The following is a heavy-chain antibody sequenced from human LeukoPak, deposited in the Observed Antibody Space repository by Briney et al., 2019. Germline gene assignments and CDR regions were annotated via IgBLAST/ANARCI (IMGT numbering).Heavy chain of an antibody. CDR2: ISYDGSNK. J-gene: IGHJ6*03. Sequence: GGSLRLSCAASRFTFSSYGMHWVRQAPGKGLEWVAVISYDGSNKYYADSVKGRFTISRDNSKNTLYLQMGSLRAEDMAVYYCASSGSSRGAYYYYMDVWGKGTTVTISS. CDR3: ASSGSSRGAYYYYMDV. CDR1: RFTFSSYG. V-gene: IGHV3-30*03. D-gene: IGHD1-26*01.